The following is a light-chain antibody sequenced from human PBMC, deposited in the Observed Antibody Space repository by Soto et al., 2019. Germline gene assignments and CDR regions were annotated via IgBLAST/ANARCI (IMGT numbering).Light chain of an antibody. Sequence: SVLTQPPSVSGAPGQRVTISCTGSSSNIGAGYDVHWYQQLPGTAPKLLIHGNSNRPSGVPDRFSGSKSGTSASLAITGLQAEDEADYYCQSYDSSLSGSVFGGGTKLTVL. CDR1: SSNIGAGYD. V-gene: IGLV1-40*01. CDR3: QSYDSSLSGSV. J-gene: IGLJ3*02. CDR2: GNS.